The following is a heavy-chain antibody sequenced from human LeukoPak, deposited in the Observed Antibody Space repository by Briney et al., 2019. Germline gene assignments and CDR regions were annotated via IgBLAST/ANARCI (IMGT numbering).Heavy chain of an antibody. D-gene: IGHD4-17*01. CDR1: VGSISSSSYY. CDR3: ASNYGDYVENAFDI. V-gene: IGHV4-39*01. Sequence: SETLSLTGTVSVGSISSSSYYWGWIRQPPGKGLEWIGSIYYSGSTYYNPSLKSRVTISVDTSKNQFSLKLSSVTAADTAVYYCASNYGDYVENAFDIWGQGTMVTVSS. CDR2: IYYSGST. J-gene: IGHJ3*02.